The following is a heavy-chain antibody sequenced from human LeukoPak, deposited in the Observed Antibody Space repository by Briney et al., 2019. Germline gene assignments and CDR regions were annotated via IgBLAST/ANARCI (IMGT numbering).Heavy chain of an antibody. Sequence: GGSLRPSCAASGFTFSNYAMSWVRQAPGKGLGWVSLIGGSGNNIYYADSVKGRFTISRDNSKNTLYLQMNSLRAEDTAVYYCARGSTSTWYDYWGQGILVTVSS. D-gene: IGHD6-13*01. J-gene: IGHJ4*02. CDR3: ARGSTSTWYDY. CDR1: GFTFSNYA. V-gene: IGHV3-23*01. CDR2: IGGSGNNI.